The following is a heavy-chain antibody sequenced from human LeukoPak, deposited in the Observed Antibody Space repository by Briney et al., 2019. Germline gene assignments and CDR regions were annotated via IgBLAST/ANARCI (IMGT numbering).Heavy chain of an antibody. CDR2: IRYDGSNK. V-gene: IGHV3-30*02. Sequence: GGSLRLSCAASGFTFSSYWMSWVRQAPGKGLEWVAFIRYDGSNKYYADSVKGRFTISRDNSKNTLYLQMNSLRAEDTAVYYCAKDRAHYYGSGSFDYWGQGTLVTVSS. CDR1: GFTFSSYW. J-gene: IGHJ4*02. D-gene: IGHD3-10*01. CDR3: AKDRAHYYGSGSFDY.